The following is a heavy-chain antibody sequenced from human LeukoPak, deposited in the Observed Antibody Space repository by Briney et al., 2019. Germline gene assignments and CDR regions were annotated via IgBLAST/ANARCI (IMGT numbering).Heavy chain of an antibody. V-gene: IGHV3-20*04. CDR1: GFTFDDYG. D-gene: IGHD6-13*01. J-gene: IGHJ1*01. CDR2: INWNGGST. Sequence: GGSLRLSCAASGFTFDDYGMSWVRQAPGKGLEWVSGINWNGGSTGYADSVKGRFTISRDNAKNSLYLQMNSLRAEDTALYYCAGAGSSSWYEVEYFQHWGQGTLVTVSS. CDR3: AGAGSSSWYEVEYFQH.